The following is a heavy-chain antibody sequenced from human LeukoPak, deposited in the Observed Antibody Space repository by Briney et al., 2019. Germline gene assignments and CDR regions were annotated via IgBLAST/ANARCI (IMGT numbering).Heavy chain of an antibody. Sequence: SETLSLTCTVSGGSISSYYWSWIRQPPGKGLEWIGYIYYSGSTNYNPSLKSRVTISVDTSKNQFSLKLSSVTAADTAVYYCARGVDADLGYCSGGSCYSIDPWGQGTLVTVSS. D-gene: IGHD2-15*01. V-gene: IGHV4-59*01. CDR1: GGSISSYY. J-gene: IGHJ5*02. CDR2: IYYSGST. CDR3: ARGVDADLGYCSGGSCYSIDP.